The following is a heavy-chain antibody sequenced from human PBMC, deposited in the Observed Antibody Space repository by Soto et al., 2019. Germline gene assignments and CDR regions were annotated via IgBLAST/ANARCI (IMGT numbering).Heavy chain of an antibody. CDR1: GDSVSSNSAA. D-gene: IGHD6-13*01. Sequence: SQTLSLTCAISGDSVSSNSAAWNWIRQSPSRGLEWLGRTYYRSKWYNDYAVSVKSRITINPDTSKNQFSLQLNSVTPEDTAVYYCARAVAAAGRTSDWFDPWGQGTLVTVSS. CDR3: ARAVAAAGRTSDWFDP. V-gene: IGHV6-1*01. CDR2: TYYRSKWYN. J-gene: IGHJ5*02.